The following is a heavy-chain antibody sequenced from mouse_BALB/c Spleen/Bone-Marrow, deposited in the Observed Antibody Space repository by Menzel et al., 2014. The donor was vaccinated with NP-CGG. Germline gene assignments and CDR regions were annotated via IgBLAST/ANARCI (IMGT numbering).Heavy chain of an antibody. V-gene: IGHV5-17*02. Sequence: LVESGGGLVQPGGSRKLSCAASGFTFSSFAMHWIRQAPEKGLEWVAFISSGSNIIHYADTVKGRFTISRDNPKNTLFLQMTSLRSEDTAMYYCGRGDYWGQGTTLTVSS. CDR3: GRGDY. CDR2: ISSGSNII. J-gene: IGHJ2*01. CDR1: GFTFSSFA.